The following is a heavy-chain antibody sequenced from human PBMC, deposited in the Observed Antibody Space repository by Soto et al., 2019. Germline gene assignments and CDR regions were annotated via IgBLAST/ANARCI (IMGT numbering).Heavy chain of an antibody. CDR3: ARERGDGYNPYYGMDV. J-gene: IGHJ6*02. CDR1: GFSLSTSGMR. Sequence: SGPTLVNPTQTLTLTCTFSGFSLSTSGMRVSWIRQPPGKALEWLARIDWDDDKFYSTSLKTRLTISKDTSKNQVVLTMTNMDPVDTATYYCARERGDGYNPYYGMDVWGQGTTVTVSS. D-gene: IGHD5-12*01. V-gene: IGHV2-70*04. CDR2: IDWDDDK.